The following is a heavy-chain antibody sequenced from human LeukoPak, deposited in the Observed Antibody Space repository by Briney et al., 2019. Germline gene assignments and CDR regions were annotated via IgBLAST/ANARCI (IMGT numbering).Heavy chain of an antibody. V-gene: IGHV5-51*01. J-gene: IGHJ6*02. Sequence: GESLKISCKGSGYRFTNYWIGWVRQMPGKGLECMGIIYPGDSDTRYNPSFQGQVTISADKSISTAYLQWSSLKASDTAMYYCARYSEYYYDSSGSVYYGMDVWGQGTTVTVSS. CDR1: GYRFTNYW. D-gene: IGHD3-22*01. CDR2: IYPGDSDT. CDR3: ARYSEYYYDSSGSVYYGMDV.